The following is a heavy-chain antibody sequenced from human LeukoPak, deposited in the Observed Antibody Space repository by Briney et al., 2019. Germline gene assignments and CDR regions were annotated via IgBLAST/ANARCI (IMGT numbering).Heavy chain of an antibody. CDR2: ISGNGGSA. CDR3: AKDIVVVTAGSNAFYI. D-gene: IGHD2-21*02. V-gene: IGHV3-23*01. Sequence: GGSLRLSCAASGFSFSSYAMSWVRQAPGKGLEWVSAISGNGGSAYYADSVKGRFTISRDNSKNTLYLQMNSLRAEDTAVYYCAKDIVVVTAGSNAFYIWGQGTMVTVSS. J-gene: IGHJ3*02. CDR1: GFSFSSYA.